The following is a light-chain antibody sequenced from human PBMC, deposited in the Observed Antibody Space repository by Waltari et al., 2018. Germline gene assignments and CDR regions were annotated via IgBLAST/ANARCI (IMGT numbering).Light chain of an antibody. CDR2: WAS. Sequence: DIVLTQSTDSLGVSLGERATINCKSSQSILYRSNNKNYLSWHQQKPGQPPKLLIYWASTRESGVPDRFSGSGSGTDFTLTISSLQAEDVAVYYCQQYYSFPFTFGPGTKVDIK. V-gene: IGKV4-1*01. CDR3: QQYYSFPFT. CDR1: QSILYRSNNKNY. J-gene: IGKJ3*01.